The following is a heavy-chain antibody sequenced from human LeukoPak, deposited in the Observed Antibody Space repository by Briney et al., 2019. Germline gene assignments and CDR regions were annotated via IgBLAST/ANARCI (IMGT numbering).Heavy chain of an antibody. Sequence: GGSLRLSCEASGLTFRTYAMHWVRQAPGKGLEWVAVISYDGNKKQYADSVKGRFTISRDNAKNSLYLQMNSLRAEDTAVYYCAELGITMIGGVWGKGTTVTISS. D-gene: IGHD3-10*02. CDR3: AELGITMIGGV. CDR2: ISYDGNKK. J-gene: IGHJ6*04. CDR1: GLTFRTYA. V-gene: IGHV3-30*04.